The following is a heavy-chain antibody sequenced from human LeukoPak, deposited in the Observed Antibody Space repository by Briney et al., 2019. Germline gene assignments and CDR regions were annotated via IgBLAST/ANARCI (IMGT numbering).Heavy chain of an antibody. J-gene: IGHJ4*02. Sequence: SETLSLTCTVSGGSISSSSYDWGWLRQPPWKGLDWIGSIYYSGSTYYNPSLKSRVTVSVDTSKNQFSPKLSSVAAADTAVYYCAREGIGYYYDSSGYYLGVPGGFDYWGQGTLVTVSS. CDR1: GGSISSSSYD. D-gene: IGHD3-22*01. CDR2: IYYSGST. CDR3: AREGIGYYYDSSGYYLGVPGGFDY. V-gene: IGHV4-39*07.